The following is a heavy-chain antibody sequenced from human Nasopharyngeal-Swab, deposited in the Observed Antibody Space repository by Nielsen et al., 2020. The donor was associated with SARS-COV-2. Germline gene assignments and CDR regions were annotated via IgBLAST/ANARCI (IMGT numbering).Heavy chain of an antibody. CDR3: ARGATILGGHASRMDV. Sequence: GESLKISCAASGFTFSSYSMNWVRQAPGKGLEWVSYISSSSSTIYYADSVKGRFTISRDNAENSLYLQMNSLRDEDTAVYYCARGATILGGHASRMDVWGQGTTVTVSS. CDR2: ISSSSSTI. CDR1: GFTFSSYS. J-gene: IGHJ6*02. D-gene: IGHD3-3*01. V-gene: IGHV3-48*02.